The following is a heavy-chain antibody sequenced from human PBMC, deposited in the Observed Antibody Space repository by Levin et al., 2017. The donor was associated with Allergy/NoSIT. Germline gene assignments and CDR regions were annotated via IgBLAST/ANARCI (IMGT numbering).Heavy chain of an antibody. Sequence: GESLKISCTASGFTFSSYSINWVRQAPGKGLEWVSYISSSGSTIYYADSVKGRFTISRDNAKNSLYLQMSSLRAEDTAVYYCARTTHTYVADIWGQGTMVTVSS. CDR1: GFTFSSYS. V-gene: IGHV3-48*01. CDR2: ISSSGSTI. J-gene: IGHJ3*02. D-gene: IGHD1-1*01. CDR3: ARTTHTYVADI.